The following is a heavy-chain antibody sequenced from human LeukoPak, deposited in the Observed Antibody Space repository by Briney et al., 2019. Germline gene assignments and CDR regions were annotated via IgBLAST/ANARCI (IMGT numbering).Heavy chain of an antibody. CDR3: AGTSMVRGVPYYFDY. CDR2: ISVSSGST. V-gene: IGHV3-23*01. CDR1: GFTFSSYA. Sequence: GGSLRLSCAASGFTFSSYAMSWVRQAPGKGLEWVSGISVSSGSTYYADSVKGRFTISRDNSKNTLYLQMNSLRAEDTAVYYCAGTSMVRGVPYYFDYWGQGTLVTVSS. D-gene: IGHD3-10*01. J-gene: IGHJ4*02.